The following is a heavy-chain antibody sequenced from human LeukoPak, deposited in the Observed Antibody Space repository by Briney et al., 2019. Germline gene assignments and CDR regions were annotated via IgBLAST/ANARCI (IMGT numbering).Heavy chain of an antibody. CDR1: GDTFATYW. V-gene: IGHV5-51*01. J-gene: IGHJ5*02. CDR3: ACRDFSSPWSVL. Sequence: GESLKISCKGSGDTFATYWIGWVRQLPGKGLEWMGVIYPGDSRTRYSPSFRGQVTLSANKSISTAYLQWSSLKASDTAMYYCACRDFSSPWSVLWGQGTLVTVSS. CDR2: IYPGDSRT. D-gene: IGHD6-13*01.